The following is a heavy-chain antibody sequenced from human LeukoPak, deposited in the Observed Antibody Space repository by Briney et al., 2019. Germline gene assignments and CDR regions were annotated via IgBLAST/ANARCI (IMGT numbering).Heavy chain of an antibody. V-gene: IGHV3-21*01. J-gene: IGHJ4*02. CDR1: GFTFNDYT. D-gene: IGHD3-3*01. Sequence: GGSLRLSCAASGFTFNDYTMTWVRQAPGKGLEWVSSINGDGNYIFYADSVKGRFTISRDNAQNSLFLELNSLRGEDTAVYYCARERNFYYFDYWGQGALVTVSS. CDR3: ARERNFYYFDY. CDR2: INGDGNYI.